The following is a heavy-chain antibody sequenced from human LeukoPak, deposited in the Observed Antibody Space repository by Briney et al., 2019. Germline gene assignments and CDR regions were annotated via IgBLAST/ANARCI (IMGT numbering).Heavy chain of an antibody. V-gene: IGHV4-39*07. J-gene: IGHJ4*02. CDR1: GGSISSTGYY. CDR3: ARMLNPYDFWSGPSFDY. Sequence: PSETLSLPCTVSGGSISSTGYYWGWIRQPPGKGLEWIGSIYYSGSTYYNPSLKSRVTISVDTSKNQFSLKLSSVTAADTAVYYCARMLNPYDFWSGPSFDYWGQGTLVTVSS. D-gene: IGHD3-3*01. CDR2: IYYSGST.